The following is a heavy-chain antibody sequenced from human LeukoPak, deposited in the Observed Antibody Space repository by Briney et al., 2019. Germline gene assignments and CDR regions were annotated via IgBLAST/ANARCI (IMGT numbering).Heavy chain of an antibody. D-gene: IGHD4-23*01. V-gene: IGHV4-59*01. Sequence: SETPSLTCTVSGGSISSYYWSWIRQPPGKGLEWIGYIYYSGSTNYNPSLKSRVTISVDTSKNQFSLKLSSVTAADTAVYYCARDSVVTENYFDYWGQGTLVTVSS. CDR2: IYYSGST. CDR3: ARDSVVTENYFDY. J-gene: IGHJ4*02. CDR1: GGSISSYY.